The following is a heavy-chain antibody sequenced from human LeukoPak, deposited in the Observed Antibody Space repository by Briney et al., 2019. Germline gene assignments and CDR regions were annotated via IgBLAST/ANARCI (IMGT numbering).Heavy chain of an antibody. Sequence: SETLSLTCTVSGGSISSYYWSWIRQPPGKGLEWIGYIYTSGSTNYNPSLKRRVTISVDTSKNQFSLKLSSVTAADTAVYYCARHLYSSSSWDYWGQGTLVTVSS. CDR1: GGSISSYY. V-gene: IGHV4-4*09. D-gene: IGHD6-6*01. CDR3: ARHLYSSSSWDY. J-gene: IGHJ4*02. CDR2: IYTSGST.